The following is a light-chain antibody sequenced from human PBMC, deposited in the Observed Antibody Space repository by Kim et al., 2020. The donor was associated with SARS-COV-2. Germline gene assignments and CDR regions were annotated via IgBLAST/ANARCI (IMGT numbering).Light chain of an antibody. Sequence: DIQMTQSPSSLSASVGDRVTITCRASQSIRSYLNWYQQKPGKAPKRLISAASSLQSGVPSRCSGSGSGTDFTLTISSLQPEDFATYYCQQSYSALSFGGGTKVDIK. CDR2: AAS. V-gene: IGKV1-39*01. J-gene: IGKJ4*01. CDR3: QQSYSALS. CDR1: QSIRSY.